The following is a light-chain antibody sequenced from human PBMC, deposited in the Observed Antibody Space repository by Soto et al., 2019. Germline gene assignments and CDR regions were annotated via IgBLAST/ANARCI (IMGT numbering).Light chain of an antibody. J-gene: IGLJ1*01. CDR3: CSYAGIPRYV. CDR2: DVS. CDR1: SSDVGGYNY. Sequence: QSALTQPRSVSGSPGQSVTISCTGTSSDVGGYNYVSWYQQHPGKAPKVMIYDVSERPSGVPDRFSGSKSGNTASLTISGLQAEDEADYYCCSYAGIPRYVLGTGTQLTVL. V-gene: IGLV2-11*01.